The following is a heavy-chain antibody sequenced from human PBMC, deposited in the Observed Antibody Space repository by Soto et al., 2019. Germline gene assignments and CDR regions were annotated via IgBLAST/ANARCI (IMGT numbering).Heavy chain of an antibody. CDR1: GDSVSSNSAA. J-gene: IGHJ6*02. CDR2: TYYRSNWRH. CDR3: AKDRSNYYGMDV. Sequence: PSQTLSLTCAISGDSVSSNSAAWNWIRSSPSRGLEWLGRTYYRSNWRHDYAVSVKSRITVNPDTSKNHFSLQLNSVTPDDTAVYYCAKDRSNYYGMDVWGQGTTVTVSS. V-gene: IGHV6-1*01.